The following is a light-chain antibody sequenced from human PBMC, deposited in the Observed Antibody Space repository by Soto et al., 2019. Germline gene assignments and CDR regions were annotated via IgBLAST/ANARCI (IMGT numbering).Light chain of an antibody. CDR2: EVS. CDR1: SSDVGGYDY. V-gene: IGLV2-14*01. J-gene: IGLJ1*01. Sequence: QSALTQPASVSGSPGQSITISCTGTSSDVGGYDYVSWYQHHPGKAPKLMIYEVSNRPSGVSDRFYGSKSGNTASLTISGLQAEDEADYHCSSYIGSRSYVFGTGTKVTVL. CDR3: SSYIGSRSYV.